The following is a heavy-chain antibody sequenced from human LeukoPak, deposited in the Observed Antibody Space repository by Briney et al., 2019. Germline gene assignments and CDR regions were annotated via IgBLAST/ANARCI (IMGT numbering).Heavy chain of an antibody. CDR1: GFTFSSYA. J-gene: IGHJ4*02. V-gene: IGHV3-30-3*01. CDR2: ISYDGSNK. CDR3: ARSIAARYYFDY. D-gene: IGHD6-6*01. Sequence: SLRLSCAASGFTFSSYAMHWVRQAPCKGLEWVAVISYDGSNKYYADSVKGRFTISRDNSKNTLYLQMNSLRAEDTAVYYCARSIAARYYFDYWGQGTLVTVSS.